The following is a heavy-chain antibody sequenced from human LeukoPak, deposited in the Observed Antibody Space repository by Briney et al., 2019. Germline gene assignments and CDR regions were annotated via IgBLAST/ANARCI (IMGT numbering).Heavy chain of an antibody. CDR2: IWSGGST. D-gene: IGHD6-13*01. CDR3: ARGVTAAAPGY. J-gene: IGHJ4*02. Sequence: SGGSLRLSCAASGFTFSSYAMSWVRQAPGKGLEWVSVIWSGGSTNHADSVKGRFTISRDNSKNTVYLQMNSLRAEDTAVYYCARGVTAAAPGYWGQGTLVTVSS. CDR1: GFTFSSYA. V-gene: IGHV3-66*01.